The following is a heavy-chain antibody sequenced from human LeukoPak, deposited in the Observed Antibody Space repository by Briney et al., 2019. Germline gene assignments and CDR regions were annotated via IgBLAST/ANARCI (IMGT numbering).Heavy chain of an antibody. Sequence: ASVKVSCKASGYTFTGYYMHWVRQAPGQGLEWMGWINPNSGSTNYAQKFQGRVTMTRDTSISTAYMELSRLRSDDTAVYYCARQALPLDTAMAGFDPWGQGTLVTVSS. CDR2: INPNSGST. CDR1: GYTFTGYY. V-gene: IGHV1-2*02. D-gene: IGHD5-18*01. J-gene: IGHJ5*02. CDR3: ARQALPLDTAMAGFDP.